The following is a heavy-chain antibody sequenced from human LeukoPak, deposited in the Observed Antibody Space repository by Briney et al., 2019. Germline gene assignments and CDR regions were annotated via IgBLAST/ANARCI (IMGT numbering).Heavy chain of an antibody. CDR3: ARGILERLSPTCLMDV. Sequence: SQTLSLTCTVSGGSISSGDYYWSWLRQPPGKGLVWFGYIYYSGSTYYNPSLKSRVTISVDTSQNQFSLKLSSVTAADTAVYYCARGILERLSPTCLMDVWGKGTTVTVSS. V-gene: IGHV4-30-4*08. J-gene: IGHJ6*03. CDR2: IYYSGST. CDR1: GGSISSGDYY. D-gene: IGHD3-3*01.